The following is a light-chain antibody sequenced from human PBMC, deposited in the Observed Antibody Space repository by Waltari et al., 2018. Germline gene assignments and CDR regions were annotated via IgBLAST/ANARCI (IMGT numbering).Light chain of an antibody. Sequence: DIQMTQSPSTLSASVGDRVTLTCRASQSISKWLAWLQQKPGKAPKRLIYKASVLESGVPSRFSGSGSGPEFTLTIGSLQPDDSATYYCQHYSNYPLTFGGGTKVEIK. V-gene: IGKV1-5*03. CDR2: KAS. J-gene: IGKJ4*01. CDR1: QSISKW. CDR3: QHYSNYPLT.